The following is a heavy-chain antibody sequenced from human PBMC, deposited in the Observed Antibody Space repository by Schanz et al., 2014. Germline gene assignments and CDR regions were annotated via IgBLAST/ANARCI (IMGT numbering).Heavy chain of an antibody. Sequence: VQLVESGGSVVQPGRSLRLSCAGSGFSFSDYGMHWVRQAPGRGLEWVAYIKHDGSEKYHVDSVKGRFTISRDNAKGSVYLQMNSLKTEDTAVYYCARSPRMDVWGQGTMVTVSS. CDR1: GFSFSDYG. CDR2: IKHDGSEK. CDR3: ARSPRMDV. V-gene: IGHV3-7*03. J-gene: IGHJ6*02.